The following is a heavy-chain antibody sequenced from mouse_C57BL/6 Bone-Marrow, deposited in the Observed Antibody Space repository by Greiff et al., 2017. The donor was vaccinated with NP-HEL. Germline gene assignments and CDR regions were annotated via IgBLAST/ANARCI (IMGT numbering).Heavy chain of an antibody. CDR2: IYPGNSDT. D-gene: IGHD4-1*02. CDR1: GYTFTSYW. Sequence: EVKLVESGTVLARPGASVKMSCKTSGYTFTSYWMHWVKQRPGQGLEWIGAIYPGNSDTSYNQKFKGKAKLTAVTSASTAYMELSSLSNEDSAVYYCTIPTGTNFDYWGQGTTLTVSS. CDR3: TIPTGTNFDY. V-gene: IGHV1-5*01. J-gene: IGHJ2*01.